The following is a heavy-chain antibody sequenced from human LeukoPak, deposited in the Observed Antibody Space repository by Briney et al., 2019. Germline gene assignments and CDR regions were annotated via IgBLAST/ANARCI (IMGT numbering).Heavy chain of an antibody. CDR3: ARLPRYGGYDHFDY. D-gene: IGHD5-12*01. J-gene: IGHJ4*02. Sequence: ASVNVSCKASGYTLSSYGISWVRPAPGRGLEWMEWISAYNGNTDYAQNLRGRLIMTTDTSTSTAYMELRSLRSDDTAVYYCARLPRYGGYDHFDYWGQGILVIVSS. CDR1: GYTLSSYG. CDR2: ISAYNGNT. V-gene: IGHV1-18*01.